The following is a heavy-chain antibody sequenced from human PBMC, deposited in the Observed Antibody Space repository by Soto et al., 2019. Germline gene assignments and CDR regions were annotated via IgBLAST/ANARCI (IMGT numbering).Heavy chain of an antibody. J-gene: IGHJ5*02. CDR1: GFTLSVYA. Sequence: GGSLRLSCVASGFTLSVYAMGWVRLAPGKGLEWVSSISGSGDGTYYADSVKGRFTISRDNSKSTLFLQMNSLRAEDSAIYYCVTGGDYFSFDPRGQGILVTVSS. V-gene: IGHV3-23*01. CDR2: ISGSGDGT. CDR3: VTGGDYFSFDP. D-gene: IGHD4-17*01.